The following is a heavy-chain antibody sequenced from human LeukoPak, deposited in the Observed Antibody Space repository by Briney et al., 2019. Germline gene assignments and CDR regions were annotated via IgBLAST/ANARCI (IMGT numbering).Heavy chain of an antibody. D-gene: IGHD3-3*01. Sequence: PSETLSLTCTVSGGSISSSSYYWGWIRQPPGKGLEWIGSIYYSGSTYYNPSLKSRVTISVATSKNQFSPKLSSVTAADTAVYYRASHRRPYYDFWSGYYSFQHWGQGTLVTVSS. CDR2: IYYSGST. CDR1: GGSISSSSYY. V-gene: IGHV4-39*01. J-gene: IGHJ1*01. CDR3: ASHRRPYYDFWSGYYSFQH.